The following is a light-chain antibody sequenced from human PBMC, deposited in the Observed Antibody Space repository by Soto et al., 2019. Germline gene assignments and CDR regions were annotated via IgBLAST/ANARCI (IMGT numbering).Light chain of an antibody. V-gene: IGLV1-47*02. J-gene: IGLJ2*01. CDR1: SSNIGGTNY. CDR2: SNN. Sequence: QAVVTQPPSASVTPGQKVFISCSGSSSNIGGTNYAYWYQQLPGAAPKLLMHSNNLRPSGVPERISGSKFGTAASLAISGLRSEDEAVYYCASWDDRLGAVIFGGGTKLTVL. CDR3: ASWDDRLGAVI.